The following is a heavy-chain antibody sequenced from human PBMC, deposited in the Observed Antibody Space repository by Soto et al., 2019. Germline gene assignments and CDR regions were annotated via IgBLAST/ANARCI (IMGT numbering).Heavy chain of an antibody. Sequence: PGGSLRLSCAASGFTFSSYAMSWVRQAPGKGLEWVSAISGSGGSTYYADSVKGRFTISRDNSKKTLYLQMNSLRAEDTAVYYSEKPHNPEYYDFWSGPTYNWLDPWGQGTLVTAPQ. D-gene: IGHD3-3*01. J-gene: IGHJ5*02. CDR1: GFTFSSYA. CDR2: ISGSGGST. CDR3: EKPHNPEYYDFWSGPTYNWLDP. V-gene: IGHV3-23*01.